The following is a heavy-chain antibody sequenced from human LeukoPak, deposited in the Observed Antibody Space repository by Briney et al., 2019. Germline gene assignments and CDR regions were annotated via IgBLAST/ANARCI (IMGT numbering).Heavy chain of an antibody. J-gene: IGHJ5*02. CDR2: INHSGST. CDR1: GGSFSGYY. D-gene: IGHD5-24*01. CDR3: AREEIRSWFDP. Sequence: SETLSLTCAVYGGSFSGYYWSWIRQPPGKGLEWIGEINHSGSTNYNPSLKSRVAISVDTSKNQFSLKLSSVTAADTAVYYCAREEIRSWFDPWGQGTLVTVSS. V-gene: IGHV4-34*01.